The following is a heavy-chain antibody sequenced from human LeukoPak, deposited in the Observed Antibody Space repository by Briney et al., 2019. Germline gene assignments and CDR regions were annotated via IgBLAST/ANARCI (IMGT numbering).Heavy chain of an antibody. J-gene: IGHJ3*02. Sequence: GGSLRLSCAASGFTFSDYYMSWIRQAPGKGLEWVSYISSSSSYTNYADSVKGRFTISRDNAENSLSLQMGSLRAEDTAVYYCARLLGMVTTFDIWGQGTVVTVSS. D-gene: IGHD5-24*01. CDR3: ARLLGMVTTFDI. V-gene: IGHV3-11*06. CDR1: GFTFSDYY. CDR2: ISSSSSYT.